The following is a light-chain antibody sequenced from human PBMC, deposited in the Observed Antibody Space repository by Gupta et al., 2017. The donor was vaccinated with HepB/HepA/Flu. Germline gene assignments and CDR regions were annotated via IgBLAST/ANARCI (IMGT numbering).Light chain of an antibody. V-gene: IGLV1-40*01. Sequence: QSVLTQPPSVSGAPGQRVTISCTGSSSNIGAGYDVHWYQRFPGRAPKVLIYGNTNRPSGVPDRFAGSKSGTAASLASSGLQAEDEADYYCQSYDSSLRVVFGGGTKVTVL. CDR3: QSYDSSLRVV. CDR2: GNT. J-gene: IGLJ2*01. CDR1: SSNIGAGYD.